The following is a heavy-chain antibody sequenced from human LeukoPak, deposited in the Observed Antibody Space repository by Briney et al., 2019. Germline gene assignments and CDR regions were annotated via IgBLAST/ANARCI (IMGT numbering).Heavy chain of an antibody. Sequence: SQTLSLTCAISGDSVSSNSAAWNWIRQSPSRGLEWLGRTYYRSKWYNDYAVSVKGRITINPDTSKDQFSLQLNSVTPEDTAEYYCARGRGLSGYFDYWGQGTLVTVSS. CDR3: ARGRGLSGYFDY. CDR1: GDSVSSNSAA. CDR2: TYYRSKWYN. J-gene: IGHJ4*02. V-gene: IGHV6-1*01. D-gene: IGHD3-16*01.